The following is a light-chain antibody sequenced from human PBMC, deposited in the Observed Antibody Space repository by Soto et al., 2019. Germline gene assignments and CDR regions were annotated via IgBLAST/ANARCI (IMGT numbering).Light chain of an antibody. CDR2: AAS. Sequence: IVLTQSPDTLSLSPGERATLSCRASQSVSSSQLVWYQQKPGQAPRLLIYAASSRDTGIPARFSGSGSGTDYTLTVSELETEEFAVYYCQHYANSVWTFGQGTKVKIK. V-gene: IGKV3-20*01. CDR1: QSVSSSQ. J-gene: IGKJ1*01. CDR3: QHYANSVWT.